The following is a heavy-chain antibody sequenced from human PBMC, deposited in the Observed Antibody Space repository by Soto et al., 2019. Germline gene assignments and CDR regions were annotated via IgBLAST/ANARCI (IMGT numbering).Heavy chain of an antibody. CDR1: GGTFSSDA. CDR3: ARDKCADSSSYLYYFDF. J-gene: IGHJ4*02. CDR2: IIPLFGTI. D-gene: IGHD3-22*01. Sequence: SVKVSCKPSGGTFSSDAITWVRQAPGQGLEWMGGIIPLFGTINYAQKFQGRVTITADNSTTTAYMELSSLRSDDTAVYYCARDKCADSSSYLYYFDFWGQGTLVTVSS. V-gene: IGHV1-69*06.